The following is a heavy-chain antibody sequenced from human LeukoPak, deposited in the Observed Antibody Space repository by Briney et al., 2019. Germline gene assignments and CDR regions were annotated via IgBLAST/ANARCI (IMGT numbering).Heavy chain of an antibody. J-gene: IGHJ3*02. CDR2: ISGSGGST. Sequence: GGSLRLSCAASGFTFSSYAMSWVRQAPGKGLEWVSAISGSGGSTYYADSVKGRFTISRDNSKNTLYLQMNSLRAEDTAVYYCAKPSVPYSGSYDDAFDIWGQGTMVTVSS. V-gene: IGHV3-23*01. D-gene: IGHD1-26*01. CDR3: AKPSVPYSGSYDDAFDI. CDR1: GFTFSSYA.